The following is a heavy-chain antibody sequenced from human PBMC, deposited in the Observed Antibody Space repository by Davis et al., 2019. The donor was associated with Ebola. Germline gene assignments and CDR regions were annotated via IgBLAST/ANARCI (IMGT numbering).Heavy chain of an antibody. CDR2: INPHNGNT. CDR3: ARAQFPTTSDH. Sequence: ASVKVSCKASGNTISTYTIDWVRQAPGQGLEWMGWINPHNGNTNYAQNVQGRVTMATDTSTSTAYMEVGILRSDDTAVYYCARAQFPTTSDHWGQGTLVTVSS. V-gene: IGHV1-18*01. CDR1: GNTISTYT. J-gene: IGHJ4*02. D-gene: IGHD1-1*01.